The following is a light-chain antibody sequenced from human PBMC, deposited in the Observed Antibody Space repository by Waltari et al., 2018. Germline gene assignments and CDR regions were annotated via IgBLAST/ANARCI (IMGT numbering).Light chain of an antibody. CDR3: GTWDTDLSVV. V-gene: IGLV1-51*01. J-gene: IGLJ2*01. CDR2: DNN. CDR1: GSNIGNNF. Sequence: QSVLTQPPSVSAALGQKVTISCSGAGSNIGNNFVSWYQQLPGTAPKLLIYDNNKRPSGIPDRFSGSKSGTSATLGITGLQTGDEADYYCGTWDTDLSVVFGGGTKLTVL.